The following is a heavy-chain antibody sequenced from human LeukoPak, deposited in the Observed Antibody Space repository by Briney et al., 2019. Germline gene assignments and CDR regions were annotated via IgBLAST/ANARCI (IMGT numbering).Heavy chain of an antibody. CDR3: ATGPVAARHFDY. V-gene: IGHV1-69*13. J-gene: IGHJ4*02. CDR1: GGTFSSYA. D-gene: IGHD6-6*01. Sequence: SVKVSCKASGGTFSSYAISWVRQAPGQGLEWMGGIIPIFGTANYAQKFQGRVTITADESTSTAYVELSSLRSEDTAVYYCATGPVAARHFDYWGQGTLVTVSS. CDR2: IIPIFGTA.